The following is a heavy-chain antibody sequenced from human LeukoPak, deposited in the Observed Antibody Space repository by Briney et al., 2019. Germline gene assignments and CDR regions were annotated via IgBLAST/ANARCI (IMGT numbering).Heavy chain of an antibody. D-gene: IGHD2/OR15-2a*01. CDR2: ISWNGDIK. J-gene: IGHJ4*02. CDR1: GFTFDDYA. CDR3: AKDRMGAYFTIPDY. Sequence: GRSLRLSCAASGFTFDDYAMHWVRQAPGKGLEWVSGISWNGDIKGCADSVKVRFTISRDNAQNSLYLQINSLRPEDTAFYSCAKDRMGAYFTIPDYWGQGTLVTVSS. V-gene: IGHV3-9*01.